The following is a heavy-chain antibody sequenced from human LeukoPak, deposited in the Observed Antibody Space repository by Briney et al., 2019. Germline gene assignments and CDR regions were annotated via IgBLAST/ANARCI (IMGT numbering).Heavy chain of an antibody. CDR1: GYTFTSYD. J-gene: IGHJ4*02. Sequence: ASVKVSCKASGYTFTSYDIHWVRQAPGQGLEWMGWINPNSGGTNYAQKFQGRVTMTRDTSISTAYMELSRLRSDDTAVYYCARGPLWGSNDYWGQGTLVTVSS. D-gene: IGHD3-16*01. CDR2: INPNSGGT. V-gene: IGHV1-2*02. CDR3: ARGPLWGSNDY.